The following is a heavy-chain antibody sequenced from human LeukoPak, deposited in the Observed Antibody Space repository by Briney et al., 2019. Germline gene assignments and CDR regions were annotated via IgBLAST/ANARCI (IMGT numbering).Heavy chain of an antibody. J-gene: IGHJ4*02. V-gene: IGHV3-7*01. CDR1: GFTFSSYW. D-gene: IGHD3-22*01. Sequence: PGGSLRLSCAASGFTFSSYWMSWVRQAPGKGLEWVANIKQDGSEKYYVDSVKGRFTISRDNAKNSLYLQMNSLRAEDTAVYYCASEDYYDSSGYYRDEDYWGQGTLVTVSS. CDR3: ASEDYYDSSGYYRDEDY. CDR2: IKQDGSEK.